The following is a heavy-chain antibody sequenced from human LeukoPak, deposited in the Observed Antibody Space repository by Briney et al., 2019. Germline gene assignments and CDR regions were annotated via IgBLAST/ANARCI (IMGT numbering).Heavy chain of an antibody. J-gene: IGHJ4*02. D-gene: IGHD2/OR15-2a*01. CDR1: GFTFNINA. CDR2: INDNGGST. CDR3: AKVGIVGGGDYYDY. Sequence: GGSLRLSCAISGFTFNINAMSWVRQAPGKGLEWVSVINDNGGSTYYADSVKRLFTIYRDNHKNTLYLQTNSLRAEDTAVYYFAKVGIVGGGDYYDYWGQGTLVTVSS. V-gene: IGHV3-23*01.